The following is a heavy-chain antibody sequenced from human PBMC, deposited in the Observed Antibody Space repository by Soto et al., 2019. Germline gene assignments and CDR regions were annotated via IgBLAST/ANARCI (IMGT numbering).Heavy chain of an antibody. CDR2: IIPILGIA. V-gene: IGHV1-69*02. D-gene: IGHD3-22*01. CDR3: ARGLHYDSISLDDY. Sequence: QVQLVQSVAEVKKPGSSVKVSCKASGGTFSSYTISWVRQAPGQGLEWMGRIIPILGIANYAQKFQGRVTITADKSTSTAYMELSSLRSEDTAVYYCARGLHYDSISLDDYWGQGTLVTVSS. CDR1: GGTFSSYT. J-gene: IGHJ4*02.